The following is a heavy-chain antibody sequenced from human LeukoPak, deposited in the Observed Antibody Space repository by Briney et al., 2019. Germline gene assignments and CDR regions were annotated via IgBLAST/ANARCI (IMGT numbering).Heavy chain of an antibody. Sequence: GGSPRLSCAASGFTLSSYAMSWVRQAPGKGLEWVSAIIGSGSSTYYADSVKGRFTISRDNSKNTLFLQMNSLRAEDTAVYYCAKDRAQQLVLDFWGQGTLVTVSS. CDR1: GFTLSSYA. V-gene: IGHV3-23*01. D-gene: IGHD6-13*01. CDR3: AKDRAQQLVLDF. J-gene: IGHJ4*02. CDR2: IIGSGSST.